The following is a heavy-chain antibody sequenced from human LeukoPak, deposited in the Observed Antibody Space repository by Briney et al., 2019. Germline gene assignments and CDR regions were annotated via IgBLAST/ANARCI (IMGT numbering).Heavy chain of an antibody. J-gene: IGHJ4*02. D-gene: IGHD1-1*01. CDR3: ARKTDHQTGGDY. CDR2: IYSGGST. CDR1: GFTVSSNY. V-gene: IGHV3-66*01. Sequence: GGSLRLSCAASGFTVSSNYMSWVRQAPGKGLEWVSLIYSGGSTYYADSVRGRFTISRDSSKNTLYLQMNSLRAEDTAVYYCARKTDHQTGGDYWGQGTLVTVSS.